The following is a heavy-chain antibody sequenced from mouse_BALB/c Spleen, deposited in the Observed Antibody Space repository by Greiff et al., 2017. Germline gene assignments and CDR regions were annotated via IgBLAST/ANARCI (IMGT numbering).Heavy chain of an antibody. CDR3: ARQDYDY. J-gene: IGHJ4*01. Sequence: EVMLVESGGDLVKPGGSLKLSCAASGFTFSSYGMSWVRQTPDKRLEWVATISSGGSYTYYPDSVKGRFTISRDNAKNTLYLQMSSLKSEDTAMYYCARQDYDYWGQGTSVTVSS. CDR2: ISSGGSYT. CDR1: GFTFSSYG. D-gene: IGHD1-1*02. V-gene: IGHV5-6*01.